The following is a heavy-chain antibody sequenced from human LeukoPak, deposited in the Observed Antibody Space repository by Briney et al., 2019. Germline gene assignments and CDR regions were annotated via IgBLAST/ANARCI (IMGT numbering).Heavy chain of an antibody. Sequence: PGGSLRLSCAASGFTFSSYTMNWVRQAPGKGLEWVSSISSSSSYIYYADSVKGRFTISRDNAKNSLYLQMNSLGAEDTAFYYCASDRRSDSSGYAFDIWGQGTMVTVSS. CDR3: ASDRRSDSSGYAFDI. CDR1: GFTFSSYT. D-gene: IGHD3-22*01. J-gene: IGHJ3*02. V-gene: IGHV3-21*04. CDR2: ISSSSSYI.